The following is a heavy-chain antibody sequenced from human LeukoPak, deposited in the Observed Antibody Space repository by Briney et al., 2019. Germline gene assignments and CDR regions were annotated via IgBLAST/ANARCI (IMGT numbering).Heavy chain of an antibody. CDR2: IIPIFGTA. CDR1: GGTFISYA. V-gene: IGHV1-69*06. CDR3: GLVVPAATIYGMDV. D-gene: IGHD2-2*01. J-gene: IGHJ6*04. Sequence: SVKVSCKASGGTFISYAISWVRQAPGQGLEWMGGIIPIFGTANYAQKFQGRVTITADKSTSTAYMELSSLRSEDTVVYYCGLVVPAATIYGMDVWGKGTTVTVPS.